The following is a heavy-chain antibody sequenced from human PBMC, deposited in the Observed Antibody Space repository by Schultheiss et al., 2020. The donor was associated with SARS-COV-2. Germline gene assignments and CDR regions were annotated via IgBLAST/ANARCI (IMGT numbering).Heavy chain of an antibody. V-gene: IGHV3-33*01. CDR2: IWYDGSNK. J-gene: IGHJ4*02. Sequence: GGSLRLSCAASGFIFSSYGMHWVRQAPGKGLEWVAVIWYDGSNKYYADSVKGRFTISRDNSKNTLYLQMNSLRAEDTAVYYCARDSAITGDYFDYWGQGTLVTVSS. D-gene: IGHD3-16*01. CDR3: ARDSAITGDYFDY. CDR1: GFIFSSYG.